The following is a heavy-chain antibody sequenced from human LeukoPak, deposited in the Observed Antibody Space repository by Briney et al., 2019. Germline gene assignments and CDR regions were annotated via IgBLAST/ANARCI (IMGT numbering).Heavy chain of an antibody. Sequence: SETLSLTCTVSGGSISSYYWSWIRQPAGKGLEWIGRIYTSGSTNYNPSLKSRVTISVDTSKNQFSLKLSSVTAADTAVYYCASSLIAAAGTGNDAFDIWGQGTMVTVSS. CDR3: ASSLIAAAGTGNDAFDI. V-gene: IGHV4-4*07. J-gene: IGHJ3*02. CDR1: GGSISSYY. D-gene: IGHD6-13*01. CDR2: IYTSGST.